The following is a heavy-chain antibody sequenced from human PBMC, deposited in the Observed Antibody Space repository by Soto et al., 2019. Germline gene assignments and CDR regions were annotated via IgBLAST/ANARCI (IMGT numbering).Heavy chain of an antibody. Sequence: SRSLTGTVSGGCISSGGDYWSWIRQHPGKGVEWIGYIDYSGSTYYNPALNSRVTISVDTSKNQFSLKLSSVTAADTAVYYCARANTIFGVVFPQPQLWGQGTLVTVSS. CDR2: IDYSGST. D-gene: IGHD3-3*01. CDR3: ARANTIFGVVFPQPQL. CDR1: GGCISSGGDY. V-gene: IGHV4-31*02. J-gene: IGHJ1*01.